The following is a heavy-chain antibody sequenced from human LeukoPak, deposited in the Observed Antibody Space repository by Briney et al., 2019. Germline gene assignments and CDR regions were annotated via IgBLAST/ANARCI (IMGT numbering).Heavy chain of an antibody. D-gene: IGHD3-3*01. CDR1: GFTFSSYA. Sequence: PGGSLRLSCAASGFTFSSYAMSWVRQAPGKGLEWVSAISGSGGSTYYADSVKGRFTISRDNSKNTLYLRMNSLRAEDTAVYYCAKGLYYDFWSGYLAYWGQGTLVTVSS. V-gene: IGHV3-23*01. J-gene: IGHJ4*02. CDR3: AKGLYYDFWSGYLAY. CDR2: ISGSGGST.